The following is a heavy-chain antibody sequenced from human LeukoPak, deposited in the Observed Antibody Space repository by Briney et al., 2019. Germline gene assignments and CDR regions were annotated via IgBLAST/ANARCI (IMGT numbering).Heavy chain of an antibody. CDR2: ISSSGNTI. J-gene: IGHJ4*02. V-gene: IGHV3-48*04. CDR3: ASEYCSGDSCYSGFDS. D-gene: IGHD2-15*01. Sequence: GGSLRLSCGASGFTFSGSWMYWVRQAPGKGLEWVSYISSSGNTIYHADSVKGRFTISRDNAKNSLYLQMNSLRVEDTAVYYCASEYCSGDSCYSGFDSWGQGTLVTVSS. CDR1: GFTFSGSW.